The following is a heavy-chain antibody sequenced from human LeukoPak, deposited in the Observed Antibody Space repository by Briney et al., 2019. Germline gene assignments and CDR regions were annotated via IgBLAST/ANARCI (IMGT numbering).Heavy chain of an antibody. CDR3: AKDMSPGIAAAGKVDC. CDR2: ISYDGSNK. V-gene: IGHV3-30*18. D-gene: IGHD6-13*01. J-gene: IGHJ4*02. Sequence: GRSLRLSCAASGFTFSSYGMHWVRQAPGKGLEGVAVISYDGSNKYYADSVKGRFTISRDNSKNTLYLQMNSLRAEDTAVYYCAKDMSPGIAAAGKVDCWGQGTLVTVSS. CDR1: GFTFSSYG.